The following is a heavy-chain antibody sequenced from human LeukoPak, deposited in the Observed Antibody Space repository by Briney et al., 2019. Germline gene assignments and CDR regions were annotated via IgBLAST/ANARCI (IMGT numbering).Heavy chain of an antibody. CDR1: GFTFSSFL. J-gene: IGHJ3*02. CDR2: IKRDGSEK. Sequence: GGSLRLSCADSGFTFSSFLMSWVRQAPGKGLEWVAIIKRDGSEKHYVDSVKGRFTISRDNAEKSLYLQMNSLRAEDTAVYYCARARDYGSGKVNAFDIWGQGTMVTVSS. D-gene: IGHD3-10*01. V-gene: IGHV3-7*05. CDR3: ARARDYGSGKVNAFDI.